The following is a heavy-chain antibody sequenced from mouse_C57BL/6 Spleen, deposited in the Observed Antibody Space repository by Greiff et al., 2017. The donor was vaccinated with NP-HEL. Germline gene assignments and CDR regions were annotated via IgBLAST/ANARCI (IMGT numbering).Heavy chain of an antibody. CDR2: INPNNGGT. D-gene: IGHD2-4*01. CDR3: ARRGFYDYVSYGY. CDR1: GYTFTDYN. J-gene: IGHJ4*01. V-gene: IGHV1-18*01. Sequence: EVQLQQSGPELVKPGASVKIPCKASGYTFTDYNMDWVKQSHGKSLEWIGDINPNNGGTIYNQKFKGKATLTVDKSSSTAYMELRSLTSEDTAVYYCARRGFYDYVSYGYWGQGTSVTVSS.